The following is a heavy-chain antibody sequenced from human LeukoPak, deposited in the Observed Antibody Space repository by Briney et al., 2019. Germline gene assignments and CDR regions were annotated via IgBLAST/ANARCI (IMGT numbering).Heavy chain of an antibody. D-gene: IGHD3-10*01. Sequence: QPGRSLRLSCAASGFTFSSYGMHWVRQAPGKGLEWVAVISYDGSNKYYADSVKGRFTISRDNSKNTLYLQMNSLRAEDTAVYYCAKDFLLWFGELSPLDYWGQGTLVTVSS. CDR2: ISYDGSNK. V-gene: IGHV3-30*18. J-gene: IGHJ4*02. CDR1: GFTFSSYG. CDR3: AKDFLLWFGELSPLDY.